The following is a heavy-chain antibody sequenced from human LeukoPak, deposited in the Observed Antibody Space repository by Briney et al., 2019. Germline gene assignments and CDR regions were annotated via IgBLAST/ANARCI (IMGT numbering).Heavy chain of an antibody. CDR3: ARSLVWGRSGYYYYYYGMDV. J-gene: IGHJ6*02. D-gene: IGHD3-22*01. CDR1: GYTFTSYA. Sequence: ASVKVSCKASGYTFTSYAMNWVRQAPGQGLEWVGWINTNTGNPTYAQGFTGRFVFSLDTSVSTAYLQISSLKAEDTAVYYCARSLVWGRSGYYYYYYGMDVWGQGTTVTVSS. CDR2: INTNTGNP. V-gene: IGHV7-4-1*02.